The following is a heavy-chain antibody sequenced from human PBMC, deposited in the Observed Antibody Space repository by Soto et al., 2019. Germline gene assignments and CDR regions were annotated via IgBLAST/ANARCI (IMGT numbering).Heavy chain of an antibody. CDR2: IKSKTDGGTT. Sequence: SLRLSCAASGFTFSNAWMSWVRQAPGKGLEWVGRIKSKTDGGTTDYAAPVKGRFTISRDDSKNTLYLQMNSLKTEDTAVYYCTTGDYYDSSGYYYEGAFDIWGQGTMVTVSS. CDR1: GFTFSNAW. D-gene: IGHD3-22*01. CDR3: TTGDYYDSSGYYYEGAFDI. V-gene: IGHV3-15*01. J-gene: IGHJ3*02.